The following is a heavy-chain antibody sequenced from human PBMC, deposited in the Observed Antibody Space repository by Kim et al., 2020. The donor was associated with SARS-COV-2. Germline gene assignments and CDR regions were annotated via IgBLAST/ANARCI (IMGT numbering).Heavy chain of an antibody. Sequence: SETLSLTCAVYGGSFSGYYWSWIRQPPGKGLEWIGEINHSGSTNYNPSLKSRVTISVDTSKNQFSLKLSSVTAADTAVYYCARGGARYGDRPRYFQHWGQGTLVTVSS. D-gene: IGHD4-17*01. J-gene: IGHJ1*01. CDR3: ARGGARYGDRPRYFQH. CDR1: GGSFSGYY. CDR2: INHSGST. V-gene: IGHV4-34*01.